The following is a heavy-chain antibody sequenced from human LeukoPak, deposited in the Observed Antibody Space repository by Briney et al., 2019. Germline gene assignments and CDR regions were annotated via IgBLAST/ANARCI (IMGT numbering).Heavy chain of an antibody. CDR2: IRNDGSND. V-gene: IGHV3-30*02. Sequence: PGGSLRLSCAASGFTFSDFGMHWGRQAPGKGLEWVAFIRNDGSNDYYPDSVKGRFTISRDNSRTTLYLQMHSLRIEDTAVYYCVKGGSSSHNWFDPWGQGILVTVSS. D-gene: IGHD6-13*01. CDR3: VKGGSSSHNWFDP. CDR1: GFTFSDFG. J-gene: IGHJ5*02.